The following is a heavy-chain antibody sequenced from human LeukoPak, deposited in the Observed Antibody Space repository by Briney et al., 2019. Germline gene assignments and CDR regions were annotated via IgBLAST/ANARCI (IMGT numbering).Heavy chain of an antibody. Sequence: GASVKVSCKASGGTFSSYAISWVRQAPGQGLEWMGRIIPILGIANYAQKFQGRVTLTRDTSTSTVYMELSGLRSEDTAVYYCARPVDYSSGWFHYWGQGTLVTVSS. V-gene: IGHV1-69*04. J-gene: IGHJ4*02. CDR2: IIPILGIA. CDR3: ARPVDYSSGWFHY. D-gene: IGHD6-19*01. CDR1: GGTFSSYA.